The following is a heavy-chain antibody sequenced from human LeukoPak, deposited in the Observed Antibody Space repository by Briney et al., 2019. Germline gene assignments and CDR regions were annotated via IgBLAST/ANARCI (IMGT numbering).Heavy chain of an antibody. V-gene: IGHV4-61*05. CDR3: ARGVVAAPTNFDY. D-gene: IGHD2-15*01. CDR2: IYYSGST. Sequence: SETLSLTCTVSGGSISSSSYYWGWIRQPPGKGLEWIGHIYYSGSTNYNPSLKSRVTISVDTSKNHFSLKLSSMTAADTAVYYCARGVVAAPTNFDYWGQGTLVTVSS. CDR1: GGSISSSSYY. J-gene: IGHJ4*02.